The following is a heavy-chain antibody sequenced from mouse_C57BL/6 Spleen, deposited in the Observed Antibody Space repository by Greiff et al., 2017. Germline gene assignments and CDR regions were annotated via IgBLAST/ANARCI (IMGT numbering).Heavy chain of an antibody. CDR2: INPHYGTT. D-gene: IGHD1-1*01. Sequence: EVQLQQSGPELVKPGASVKISCKASGYSFTDYNMNWVKQSNGKSLEWIGVINPHYGTTSYNQKFKGKATLTVDQSSSTAYMQLNSLTSEDSAVYYCARTLEVEREYYFDYWGQGTTLTVSS. V-gene: IGHV1-39*01. J-gene: IGHJ2*01. CDR1: GYSFTDYN. CDR3: ARTLEVEREYYFDY.